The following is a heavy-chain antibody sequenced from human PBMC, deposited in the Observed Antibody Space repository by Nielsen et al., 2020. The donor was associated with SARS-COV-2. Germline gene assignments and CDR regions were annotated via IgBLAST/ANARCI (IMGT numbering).Heavy chain of an antibody. Sequence: GESLKISCKGSGYSFTSYWISWVRQMSGKGLEWMGRIDPSDSYTNYSPSFQGHVTISADKSISTAYLQWSSLKASDTAMYYCARHLDDYSNYFDYWGQGTLVTVSS. V-gene: IGHV5-10-1*01. CDR1: GYSFTSYW. D-gene: IGHD4-11*01. CDR3: ARHLDDYSNYFDY. CDR2: IDPSDSYT. J-gene: IGHJ4*02.